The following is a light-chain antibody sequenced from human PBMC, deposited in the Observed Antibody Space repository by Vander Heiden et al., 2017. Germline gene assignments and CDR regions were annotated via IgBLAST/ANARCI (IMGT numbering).Light chain of an antibody. Sequence: DIVMTKSPDSMAVSLGERATINCKSSKSVLYSSNNKNYLAWYQQKPGQPPKLLIYWSSTRESGVPDRFSGSGSGTYFTLTISSLQAEYVAVYYCQQYYSSWTFGQGTKVEIK. V-gene: IGKV4-1*01. CDR3: QQYYSSWT. J-gene: IGKJ1*01. CDR2: WSS. CDR1: KSVLYSSNNKNY.